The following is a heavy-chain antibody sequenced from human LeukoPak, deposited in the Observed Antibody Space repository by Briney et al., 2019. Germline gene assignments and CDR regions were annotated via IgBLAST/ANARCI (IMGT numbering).Heavy chain of an antibody. J-gene: IGHJ3*02. Sequence: PGGSLRLSCAASGFTFSSYAMSWVRQAPGKGLEWVSAISGSGGSTYYADSVKGRFTISRDNSKNTLYPQMNSLRAEDTAVYYCAKDTSRDGYNDAFDIWGQGTMVTVSS. V-gene: IGHV3-23*01. CDR3: AKDTSRDGYNDAFDI. CDR1: GFTFSSYA. D-gene: IGHD5-24*01. CDR2: ISGSGGST.